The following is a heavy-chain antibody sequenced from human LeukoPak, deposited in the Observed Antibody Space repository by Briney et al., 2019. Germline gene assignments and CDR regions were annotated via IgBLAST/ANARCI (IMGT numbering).Heavy chain of an antibody. D-gene: IGHD3-10*01. CDR3: ARVSGTFGELY. CDR2: ISTSSSYI. CDR1: GFTFSSYS. Sequence: GGSLRLSCAASGFTFSSYSMNWVRQAPGKGLEWVSSISTSSSYIYYADPVKGRFTISRDNAKNSLYLQMNSLRAEDTAVYYCARVSGTFGELYWGQGTLVTVSS. V-gene: IGHV3-21*01. J-gene: IGHJ4*02.